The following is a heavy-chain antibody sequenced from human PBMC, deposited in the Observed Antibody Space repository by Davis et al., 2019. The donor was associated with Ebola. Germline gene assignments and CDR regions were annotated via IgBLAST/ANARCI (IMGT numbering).Heavy chain of an antibody. CDR2: IKQDGSEK. CDR3: ARDKKWHVGGLFGGYYYYGMDV. V-gene: IGHV3-7*01. Sequence: GESLKISCAASGFTFSSYAMSWVRQAPGKGLQWVANIKQDGSEKYYMDSVKGRFTISRDNAKNSLYLQMNSLRADDTAVYYCARDKKWHVGGLFGGYYYYGMDVWGQGTTVTVSS. CDR1: GFTFSSYA. D-gene: IGHD2-15*01. J-gene: IGHJ6*02.